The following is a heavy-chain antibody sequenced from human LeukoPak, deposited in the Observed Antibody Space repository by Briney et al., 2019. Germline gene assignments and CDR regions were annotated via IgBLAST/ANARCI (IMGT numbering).Heavy chain of an antibody. Sequence: SETLSLTCTVSGYSISSGYYWGWIRQPPGKGLEWIGSIYHSGSTYYNPSLKSRVTISVDTSKNQFSLKLSSVTAADTAVYYCARDRWSGYYDSSGYFDYWGQGTLVTVSS. CDR2: IYHSGST. CDR3: ARDRWSGYYDSSGYFDY. J-gene: IGHJ4*02. CDR1: GYSISSGYY. D-gene: IGHD3-22*01. V-gene: IGHV4-38-2*02.